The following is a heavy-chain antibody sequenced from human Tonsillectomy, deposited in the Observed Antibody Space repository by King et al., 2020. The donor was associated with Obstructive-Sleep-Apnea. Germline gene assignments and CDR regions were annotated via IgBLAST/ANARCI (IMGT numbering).Heavy chain of an antibody. D-gene: IGHD3-22*01. CDR2: IRYDGSNK. Sequence: VQLVESGGGVVQPGRSLRLSCAASGFTFSSYGMHWVRQAPGKGLEWVTFIRYDGSNKYYVDSVKGRFTISRDKSKNTLYLQINSLRAEDTAVYYCAKDPPTYYYDSSGLDYWGQGTLVTVSS. J-gene: IGHJ4*02. CDR1: GFTFSSYG. V-gene: IGHV3-30*02. CDR3: AKDPPTYYYDSSGLDY.